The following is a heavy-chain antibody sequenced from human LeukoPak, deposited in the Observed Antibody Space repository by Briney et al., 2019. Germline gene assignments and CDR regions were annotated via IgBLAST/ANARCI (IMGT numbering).Heavy chain of an antibody. J-gene: IGHJ6*02. D-gene: IGHD2-21*02. CDR2: IGSSSSYI. CDR1: GFTFSSYS. Sequence: GGSLRLSCAASGFTFSSYSMNWVRQAPGKGLEWVSSIGSSSSYIYYADSVKGRFTISRDNAKNSLYLQMNSLRAEDTAVYYCAADLLVTAIHWFYYGMDVWGQGTTVTVSS. CDR3: AADLLVTAIHWFYYGMDV. V-gene: IGHV3-21*01.